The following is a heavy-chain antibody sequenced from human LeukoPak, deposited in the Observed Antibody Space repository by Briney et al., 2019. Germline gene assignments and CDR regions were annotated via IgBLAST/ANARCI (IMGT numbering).Heavy chain of an antibody. Sequence: GESLKISCKGSGYSFTSYWIGWVRQMPGKGLEWMGIIYPGDSDTRYSPSFQGQVTISADKSISTAYLQWSSLKASDTAMYYCARHPGYSSSWASGEYYFDYWGQGTLVTVSS. V-gene: IGHV5-51*01. J-gene: IGHJ4*02. D-gene: IGHD6-13*01. CDR2: IYPGDSDT. CDR3: ARHPGYSSSWASGEYYFDY. CDR1: GYSFTSYW.